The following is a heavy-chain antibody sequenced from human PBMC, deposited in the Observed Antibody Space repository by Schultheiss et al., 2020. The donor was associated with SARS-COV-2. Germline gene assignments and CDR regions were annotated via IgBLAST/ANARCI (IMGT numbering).Heavy chain of an antibody. CDR2: IIPIFGTA. D-gene: IGHD6-13*01. CDR3: ARRRRIAAAGTRLWFDP. CDR1: GGTFSSYA. Sequence: SVKVSCKASGGTFSSYAISWVRQAPGQGLEWMGGIIPIFGTANYAQKFQGRVTITADKSTSTAYMELSSLRSEDTAVYYCARRRRIAAAGTRLWFDPWGQGTLVTVSS. V-gene: IGHV1-69*06. J-gene: IGHJ5*02.